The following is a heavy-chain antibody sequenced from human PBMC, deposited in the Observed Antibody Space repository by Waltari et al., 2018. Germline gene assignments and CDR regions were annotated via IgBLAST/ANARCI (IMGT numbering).Heavy chain of an antibody. Sequence: EVQLVESGGGFVQPGGSLKLSCAASGFTFSGSAMHWVRQDSGKGRGVVGRIRSKANSSATAYAASVKGRFTISRDDSKNTAYLQMNSLKTEDTAVYYCTRAQTGTTWYNWFDPWGQGTLVTVSS. CDR1: GFTFSGSA. CDR2: IRSKANSSAT. J-gene: IGHJ5*02. V-gene: IGHV3-73*01. CDR3: TRAQTGTTWYNWFDP. D-gene: IGHD1-7*01.